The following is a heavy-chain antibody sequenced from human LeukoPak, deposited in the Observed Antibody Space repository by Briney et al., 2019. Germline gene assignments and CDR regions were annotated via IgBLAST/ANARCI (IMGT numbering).Heavy chain of an antibody. D-gene: IGHD2-15*01. CDR3: TIGSSSGSLAY. CDR1: GASVNDNY. Sequence: PSGTLSLTCTVSGASVNDNYWSWSRQPAGKTLEWIGRIYTDGSTNYNPSLKSRVAISVDTSTNQFSLFLSSVTAADTATYYCTIGSSSGSLAYWGQGTLVTVSS. J-gene: IGHJ4*02. CDR2: IYTDGST. V-gene: IGHV4-4*07.